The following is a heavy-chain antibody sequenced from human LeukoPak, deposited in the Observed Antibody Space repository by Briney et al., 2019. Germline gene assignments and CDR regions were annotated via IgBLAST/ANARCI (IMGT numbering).Heavy chain of an antibody. V-gene: IGHV3-48*03. D-gene: IGHD4-23*01. CDR3: ARDYGGSSPFDY. CDR1: GFTFSSYE. Sequence: PGGSLRLSCAASGFTFSSYEMHRVRQAPGKGLEWASYISSSGSTIYYADSVKGRFTISRDTAKNSLYLQMNSLRAEDTAVYYCARDYGGSSPFDYWGQGTLVTVSS. J-gene: IGHJ4*02. CDR2: ISSSGSTI.